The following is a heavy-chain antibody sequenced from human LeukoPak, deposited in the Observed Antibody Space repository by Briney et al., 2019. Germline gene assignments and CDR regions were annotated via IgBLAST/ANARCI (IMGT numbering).Heavy chain of an antibody. D-gene: IGHD3-10*01. Sequence: ASVKVSCKASGYTFTSYGISWVRQAPGQGLEWMGWINPNSGGTNYAQKFQGRVTTTRDTSISTAYMELSRLRSDDTAVYYCARGITMVRGVIITFAWYFDLWGRGTLVTVSS. CDR3: ARGITMVRGVIITFAWYFDL. V-gene: IGHV1-2*02. CDR2: INPNSGGT. J-gene: IGHJ2*01. CDR1: GYTFTSYG.